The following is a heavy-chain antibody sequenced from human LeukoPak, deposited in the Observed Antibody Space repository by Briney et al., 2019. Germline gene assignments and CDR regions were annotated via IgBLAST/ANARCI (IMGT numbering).Heavy chain of an antibody. CDR3: AREGYRSGGGLAFHI. V-gene: IGHV4-59*01. CDR1: GGSISSYY. CDR2: IYYSGST. D-gene: IGHD6-19*01. Sequence: SETLSLTCSVSGGSISSYYWSWIRQPPGKGLEWIGYIYYSGSTNYKPSLKSRVTISVDTYKNQCSLKLSSVTAADTAVYYCAREGYRSGGGLAFHIWGQGTMVTVSS. J-gene: IGHJ3*02.